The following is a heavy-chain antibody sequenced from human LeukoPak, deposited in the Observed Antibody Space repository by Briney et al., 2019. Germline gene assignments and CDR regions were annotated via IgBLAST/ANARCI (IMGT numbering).Heavy chain of an antibody. J-gene: IGHJ4*02. D-gene: IGHD6-19*01. CDR2: ISGSGGST. Sequence: GGSLRLSCAASGFTFSSYAMSWVRQAPGKGLEWVSAISGSGGSTYYADSVKGRFTISRDNSKNTLYLQMNSLRAEDTAVYYRYSSGWGTSTKNFMRVYDYWGQGTLVTVSS. CDR1: GFTFSSYA. V-gene: IGHV3-23*01. CDR3: YSSGWGTSTKNFMRVYDY.